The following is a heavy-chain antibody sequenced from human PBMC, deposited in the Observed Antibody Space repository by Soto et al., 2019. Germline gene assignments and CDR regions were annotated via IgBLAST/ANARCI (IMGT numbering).Heavy chain of an antibody. CDR1: GFTFSSYA. D-gene: IGHD6-13*01. V-gene: IGHV3-23*01. Sequence: GGSLRLSCAASGFTFSSYAMSWVRQAPGKGLEWVSTISGSGGSTHYADSVKGRFTISRDNSKNTLYLQMNSLRAEDTAVYYCAKVLDHTATWYLGYWGQGTLVTVSS. CDR3: AKVLDHTATWYLGY. J-gene: IGHJ4*02. CDR2: ISGSGGST.